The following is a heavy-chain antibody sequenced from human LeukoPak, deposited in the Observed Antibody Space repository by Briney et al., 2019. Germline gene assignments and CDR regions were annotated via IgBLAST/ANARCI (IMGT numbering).Heavy chain of an antibody. J-gene: IGHJ4*02. D-gene: IGHD2-2*02. CDR2: ISAYNGNT. CDR1: GYTFTSYG. Sequence: ASVKVSCKASGYTFTSYGISWVRQAPGQGLEGMGWISAYNGNTNYAQKLQGRVTMTTDTSTSTAYMELRSLRSDDTAVYYCARVRYCSSTSCYSFDYWGQGTLVTVSS. V-gene: IGHV1-18*01. CDR3: ARVRYCSSTSCYSFDY.